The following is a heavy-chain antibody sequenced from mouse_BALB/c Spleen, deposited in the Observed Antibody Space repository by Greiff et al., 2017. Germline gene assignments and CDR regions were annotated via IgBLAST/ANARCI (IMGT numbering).Heavy chain of an antibody. V-gene: IGHV1-5*01. CDR3: TRNYYGYWYFDV. CDR2: IYPGNSDT. Sequence: EVQLVESGTVLARPGASVKMSCKASGYTFTSYWMHWVKQRPGQGLEWIGAIYPGNSDTSYNQKFKGKAKLTAVTSTSTAYMELSSLTNEDSAVYYCTRNYYGYWYFDVWGAGTTVTVSS. CDR1: GYTFTSYW. D-gene: IGHD1-1*01. J-gene: IGHJ1*01.